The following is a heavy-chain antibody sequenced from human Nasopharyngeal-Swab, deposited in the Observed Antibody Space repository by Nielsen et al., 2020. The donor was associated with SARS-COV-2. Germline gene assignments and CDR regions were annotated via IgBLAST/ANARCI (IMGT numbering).Heavy chain of an antibody. Sequence: SETLSLTCAVSSGSFSDYKRNWVRQPPGKGLEWIGEINRGGTTNYNPSPKSRVTVSVDTYKNQFSLRPTSGTAADTAVYYCARGLSGGVPSPVLGLGPWYSDYYMDVWDKGTTVTVSS. J-gene: IGHJ6*03. CDR1: SGSFSDYK. D-gene: IGHD6-13*01. CDR3: ARGLSGGVPSPVLGLGPWYSDYYMDV. CDR2: INRGGTT. V-gene: IGHV4-34*01.